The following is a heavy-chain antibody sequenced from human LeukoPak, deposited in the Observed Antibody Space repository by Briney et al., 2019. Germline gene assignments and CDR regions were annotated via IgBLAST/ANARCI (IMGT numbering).Heavy chain of an antibody. V-gene: IGHV4-4*07. Sequence: SETLSLTCTVSGGSISSYYWNWIRQPAGKGLEWIGRIHTSGSANYNPSLKSRVTMSVDTSKNKFSLKLSSVTAADTAVYYCARVICSGGSCRFDYWGQGTLVTVSS. D-gene: IGHD2-15*01. CDR3: ARVICSGGSCRFDY. CDR2: IHTSGSA. J-gene: IGHJ4*02. CDR1: GGSISSYY.